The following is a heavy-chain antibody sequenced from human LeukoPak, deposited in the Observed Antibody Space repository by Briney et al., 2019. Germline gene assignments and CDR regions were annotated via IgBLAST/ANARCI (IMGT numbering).Heavy chain of an antibody. CDR3: ARQVAVAGAFYFDY. CDR2: IYHSGST. Sequence: SETLSLTCTVSGGSISSYYWGWIRQPPGKGLEWIGSIYHSGSTYYNPSLKSRVTISVDTSKNQFSLKLSSVTAADTAVYYCARQVAVAGAFYFDYRGQGTLVTVSS. J-gene: IGHJ4*02. D-gene: IGHD6-19*01. CDR1: GGSISSYY. V-gene: IGHV4-38-2*02.